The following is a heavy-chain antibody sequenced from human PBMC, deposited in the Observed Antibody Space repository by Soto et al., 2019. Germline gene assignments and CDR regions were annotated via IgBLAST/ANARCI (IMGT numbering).Heavy chain of an antibody. CDR3: ARTSRTSCSDY. Sequence: QVQLQESGPGLVKPSQTLSLTCTVSGGSISSGGYYWIWIRQHPGKGLEWIGYIYYSGSTYYNPSLKSRVTISVDTYKTQFSLKLSSVTAADTAVYYCARTSRTSCSDYWGQGTLVTVSS. J-gene: IGHJ4*02. CDR1: GGSISSGGYY. CDR2: IYYSGST. V-gene: IGHV4-31*03. D-gene: IGHD2-2*01.